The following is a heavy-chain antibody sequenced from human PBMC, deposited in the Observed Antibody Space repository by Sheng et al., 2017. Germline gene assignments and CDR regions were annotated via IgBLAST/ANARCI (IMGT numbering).Heavy chain of an antibody. CDR2: INPNSGGT. CDR1: GYTFTGYY. J-gene: IGHJ6*03. Sequence: QVQLVQSGAEMKKPGASVKVSCKASGYTFTGYYMHWVRQAPGQGLEWMGRINPNSGGTNYAQKFQGRVTMTRDTSISTAYMELSRLRSDDTAVYYCARDSEFNIVGATNLTPYYYMDVWGKGTTVTVSS. V-gene: IGHV1-2*06. D-gene: IGHD1-26*01. CDR3: ARDSEFNIVGATNLTPYYYMDV.